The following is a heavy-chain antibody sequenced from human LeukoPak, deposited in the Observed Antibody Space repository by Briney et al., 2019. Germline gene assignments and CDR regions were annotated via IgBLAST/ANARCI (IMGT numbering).Heavy chain of an antibody. CDR1: AFTFSSYD. D-gene: IGHD2-2*01. Sequence: SGGSLRLSCAASAFTFSSYDMHWVRQAPGKGLEWVALISYDGSRNYYADSVKGRFTISRDNSKNTLYLQMNSLIPEDTAVYYCARAGTYCITTMCYADLWGQGSLVTVSS. J-gene: IGHJ5*02. CDR2: ISYDGSRN. CDR3: ARAGTYCITTMCYADL. V-gene: IGHV3-30-3*01.